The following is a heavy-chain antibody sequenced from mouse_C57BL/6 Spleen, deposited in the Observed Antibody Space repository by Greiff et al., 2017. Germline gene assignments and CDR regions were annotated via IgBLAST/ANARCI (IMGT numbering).Heavy chain of an antibody. CDR3: ASADSNTWFAY. D-gene: IGHD2-5*01. J-gene: IGHJ3*01. V-gene: IGHV2-2*01. CDR1: GFSLTSYG. CDR2: IWSGGST. Sequence: VQLQESGPGLVQPSQSLSITCTVSGFSLTSYGVHWVRQSPGKGLEWLGVIWSGGSTDYNAAFISRLSISKDDSNSQVFFKMNSLQAYDTAIYYCASADSNTWFAYWGQGTLVTVSA.